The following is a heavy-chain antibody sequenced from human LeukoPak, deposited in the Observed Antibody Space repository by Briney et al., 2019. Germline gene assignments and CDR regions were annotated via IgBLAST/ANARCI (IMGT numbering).Heavy chain of an antibody. CDR1: GITVSTTY. CDR3: ARYNFFGGTPFDC. J-gene: IGHJ4*02. D-gene: IGHD5-24*01. V-gene: IGHV3-66*01. CDR2: IYSDGST. Sequence: GGSLRLSCAVSGITVSTTYMSWVRQAPGKGLEWVSVIYSDGSTYYADSAKGRFTISRDNSKNTLYLQMNSLRAEDTAVYYCARYNFFGGTPFDCWGQGTLVTVSS.